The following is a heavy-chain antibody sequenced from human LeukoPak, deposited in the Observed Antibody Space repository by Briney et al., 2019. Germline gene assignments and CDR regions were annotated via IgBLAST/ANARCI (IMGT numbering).Heavy chain of an antibody. Sequence: PGGSLRLSCAASGFTFSSFGMHWVRQAPGKGLEWVAVISYDGSNKYHADSVKGRFTISRDNSKSTLYLQVNSLRPEDTAIYYCAKEMITMLRGDLKYWFFDSWGQGTLVTVSS. CDR1: GFTFSSFG. D-gene: IGHD3-10*01. J-gene: IGHJ4*02. V-gene: IGHV3-30*18. CDR3: AKEMITMLRGDLKYWFFDS. CDR2: ISYDGSNK.